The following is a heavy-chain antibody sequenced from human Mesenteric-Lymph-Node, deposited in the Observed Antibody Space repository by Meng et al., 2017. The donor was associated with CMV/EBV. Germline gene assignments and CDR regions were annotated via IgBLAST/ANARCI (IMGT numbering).Heavy chain of an antibody. CDR2: IAYDGSKK. D-gene: IGHD6-13*01. Sequence: GGSLRLSCAASGFTFTTYSMHWVRQPPGKGLEWVVVIAYDGSKKYYADSVKGRFTISRDNSKNTLELQMSSLRAEDTAVYYCARAGYPRSWYGEGFDYWGQGTLVTVSS. J-gene: IGHJ4*02. V-gene: IGHV3-30*04. CDR1: GFTFTTYS. CDR3: ARAGYPRSWYGEGFDY.